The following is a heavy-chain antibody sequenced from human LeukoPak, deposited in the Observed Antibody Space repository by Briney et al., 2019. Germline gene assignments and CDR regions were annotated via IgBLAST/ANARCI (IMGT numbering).Heavy chain of an antibody. CDR3: ARLQSVAGNDPFDY. Sequence: PSETLSLTCTVPGGSISSSSYYWGWIRQPPGKGLEWIGSIYYSGSTYYNPSLKSRVTISVDTSKNQFSLKLSSVTAADTAVYYCARLQSVAGNDPFDYWGQGTLVTVSS. D-gene: IGHD6-19*01. CDR2: IYYSGST. CDR1: GGSISSSSYY. V-gene: IGHV4-39*01. J-gene: IGHJ4*02.